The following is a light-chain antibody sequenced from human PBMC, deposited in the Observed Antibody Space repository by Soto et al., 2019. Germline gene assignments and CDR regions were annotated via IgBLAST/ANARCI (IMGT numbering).Light chain of an antibody. CDR1: SSDIGGYNY. CDR3: SSFTSSTLGV. V-gene: IGLV2-14*01. Sequence: QSALTQPASVSGSPGQSITISCTGTSSDIGGYNYVSWYQQHPGRAPKLMIYKVSNRPSGVPYRFSGSKSGNTASLTISGLQADDEADYYCSSFTSSTLGVFGTGTKLTV. J-gene: IGLJ1*01. CDR2: KVS.